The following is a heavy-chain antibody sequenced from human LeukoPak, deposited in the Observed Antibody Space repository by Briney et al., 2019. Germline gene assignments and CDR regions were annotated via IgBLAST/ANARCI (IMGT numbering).Heavy chain of an antibody. Sequence: QAPGXXLEGVSAIRGTGSSTYYADSVKGRFTIYRDNSKSTLYLQMNSLRAEDTAIYFCTKEYDYSGYLGQGRGYFDYWGQGTLVTVSX. CDR3: TKEYDYSGYLGQGRGYFDY. CDR2: IRGTGSST. D-gene: IGHD3-22*01. J-gene: IGHJ4*02. V-gene: IGHV3-23*01.